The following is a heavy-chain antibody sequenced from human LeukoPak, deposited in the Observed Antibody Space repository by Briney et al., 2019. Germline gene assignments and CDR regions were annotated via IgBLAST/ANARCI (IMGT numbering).Heavy chain of an antibody. Sequence: GGSLRLSCAASGFTFSSYAMSWVRQAPGKGLEWVSAISGSGGSTYYADSVKGRFTISRDNSKNSLYLQMNSLRAEDTGVYYCAKEGGYGSSSGLEGYWGQATLVTVSS. CDR3: AKEGGYGSSSGLEGY. D-gene: IGHD6-6*01. J-gene: IGHJ4*02. V-gene: IGHV3-23*01. CDR1: GFTFSSYA. CDR2: ISGSGGST.